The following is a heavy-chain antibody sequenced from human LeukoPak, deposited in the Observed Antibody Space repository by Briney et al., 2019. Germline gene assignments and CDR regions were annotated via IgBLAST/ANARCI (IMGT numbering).Heavy chain of an antibody. CDR3: ASGTIVGARGADN. D-gene: IGHD1-26*01. CDR1: GFNFSNWN. CDR2: ISGSSYHI. Sequence: GSLRLPCAASGFNFSNWNKEWVRQAPGKALEWGSSISGSSYHIYYADSVKGRFTISRDNANNLLYLQMNSLRAEDTAVYYCASGTIVGARGADNWGQGTLVTVSS. V-gene: IGHV3-21*01. J-gene: IGHJ4*02.